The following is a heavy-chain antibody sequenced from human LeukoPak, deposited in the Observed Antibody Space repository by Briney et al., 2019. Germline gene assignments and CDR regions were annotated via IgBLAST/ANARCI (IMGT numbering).Heavy chain of an antibody. CDR3: ATETNGRHYDY. CDR1: GLTFSTSG. Sequence: PGGSLRPSCTASGLTFSTSGFTWFRQAPGKGRDWVASIGPTGSDRYHADSIKGRFTISRDNANNFLYLQMNSLRAEDTAVYYCATETNGRHYDYWGQGTLLTVSS. J-gene: IGHJ4*02. CDR2: IGPTGSDR. D-gene: IGHD1-14*01. V-gene: IGHV3-21*06.